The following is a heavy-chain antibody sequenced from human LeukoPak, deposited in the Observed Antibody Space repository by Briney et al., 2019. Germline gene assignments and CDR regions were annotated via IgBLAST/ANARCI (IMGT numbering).Heavy chain of an antibody. Sequence: ASVKVCCKTSGYTFSKFVITWVRQAPGQGLVSMGWISVHHGTTHYVERFHGRLTLTTDTSTRTAYMEPKSLTSDDTAIYYCARDLESDEGDYGDVLPGYWGQGTLVTVSS. D-gene: IGHD4-17*01. CDR1: GYTFSKFV. V-gene: IGHV1-18*01. CDR2: ISVHHGTT. CDR3: ARDLESDEGDYGDVLPGY. J-gene: IGHJ4*02.